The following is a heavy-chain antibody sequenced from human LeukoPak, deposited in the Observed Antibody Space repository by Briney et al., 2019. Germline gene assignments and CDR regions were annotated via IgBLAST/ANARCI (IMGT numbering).Heavy chain of an antibody. J-gene: IGHJ4*02. CDR1: GGSISSSNW. D-gene: IGHD1-26*01. Sequence: PSGTLSLTCAVSGGSISSSNWWSWVRQPPGKGLEWIGEIYHSGSTNYNPSLRSRVTMSIDTSKNQFSLRLSSVTAADTAVFYCARLSNTGSFDFDYWGQGTLVTVSS. CDR2: IYHSGST. V-gene: IGHV4-4*02. CDR3: ARLSNTGSFDFDY.